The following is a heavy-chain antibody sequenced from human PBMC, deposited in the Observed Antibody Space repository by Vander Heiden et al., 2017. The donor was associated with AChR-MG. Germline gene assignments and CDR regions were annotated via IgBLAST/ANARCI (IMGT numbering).Heavy chain of an antibody. J-gene: IGHJ4*02. D-gene: IGHD3-22*01. CDR1: GFAFSSYA. V-gene: IGHV3-23*01. CDR3: AKRSQGSSGYFDS. Sequence: EVQVLESGGGLVQPGGSMRRSCAASGFAFSSYAMSLVRQTPGKVLQWVSDFSGSGGSTYYADSVKGRFTMSRDDSKNTLYLQMNNLGAEDTAVYYCAKRSQGSSGYFDSWGQGTLVTVSS. CDR2: FSGSGGST.